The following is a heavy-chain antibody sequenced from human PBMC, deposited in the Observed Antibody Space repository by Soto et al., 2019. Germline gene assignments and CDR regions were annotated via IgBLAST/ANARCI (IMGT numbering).Heavy chain of an antibody. J-gene: IGHJ6*03. V-gene: IGHV4-39*01. D-gene: IGHD2-15*01. Sequence: PSETLSLTCTVSGGSISSSSYYWGWIRQPPGKGLEWIGSIYYSGSTYYNPSLKSRVTISVDTSKNQFSLKLSSVTAAVTAVYYCARTIQDCSGGSCYYYYMDVWGKGTTVTVSS. CDR1: GGSISSSSYY. CDR3: ARTIQDCSGGSCYYYYMDV. CDR2: IYYSGST.